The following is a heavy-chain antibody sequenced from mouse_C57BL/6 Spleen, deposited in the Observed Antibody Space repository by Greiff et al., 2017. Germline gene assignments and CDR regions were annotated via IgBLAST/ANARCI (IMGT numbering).Heavy chain of an antibody. D-gene: IGHD1-1*01. J-gene: IGHJ4*01. Sequence: QVQLKESGAELARPGASVKLSCKASGYTFTSYGISWVKQRTGQGLEWIGEIYPRSGNTYYNEKFKGKATLTADKSSSTAYMELRSLTSEDSAVYFCARFPLITTVDYYAMDYWGQGTSVTVSS. CDR2: IYPRSGNT. V-gene: IGHV1-81*01. CDR3: ARFPLITTVDYYAMDY. CDR1: GYTFTSYG.